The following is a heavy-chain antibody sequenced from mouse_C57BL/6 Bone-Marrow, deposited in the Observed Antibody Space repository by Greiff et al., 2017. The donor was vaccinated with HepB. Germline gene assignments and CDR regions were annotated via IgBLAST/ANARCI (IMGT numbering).Heavy chain of an antibody. CDR1: GYTFTSYW. CDR2: IDPSDSYT. J-gene: IGHJ3*01. Sequence: VQLQQPGAELVKPGASVKLSCKASGYTFTSYWMQWVKQRPGQGLEWIGEIDPSDSYTNYNQKFKGKATLTVDTSSSTAYMQLSSLTSEDSAVYYCARAGYYGFAYWGQGTLVTVSA. V-gene: IGHV1-50*01. CDR3: ARAGYYGFAY. D-gene: IGHD2-3*01.